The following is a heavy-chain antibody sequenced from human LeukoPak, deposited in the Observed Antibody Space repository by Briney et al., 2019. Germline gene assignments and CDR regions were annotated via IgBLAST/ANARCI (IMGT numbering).Heavy chain of an antibody. CDR3: ARKSLTGTTTGHFDC. Sequence: GGSLRLSCAASGFMFSSHGMNWVRQAPGKGLEWVSYIGSGSRTTYYADSVKGRFTISRDNAKNSLYLQMNSLRDEDTAVYYCARKSLTGTTTGHFDCWGQGTLVTVSS. J-gene: IGHJ4*02. D-gene: IGHD1-7*01. V-gene: IGHV3-48*02. CDR2: IGSGSRTT. CDR1: GFMFSSHG.